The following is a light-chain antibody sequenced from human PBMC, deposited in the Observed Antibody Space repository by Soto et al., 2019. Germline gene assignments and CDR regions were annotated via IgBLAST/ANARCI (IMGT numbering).Light chain of an antibody. Sequence: QSVLTQPASVSGSPGQSITISCTGTSSDVGGYNYVSRYQQHPGKAPKLMIYDVSNRPSGVSNRFSGSKSGNTASLTISGLQAEDEADYYCSSYKSSSTFLCVFGTGTEVTGL. J-gene: IGLJ1*01. CDR3: SSYKSSSTFLCV. CDR1: SSDVGGYNY. CDR2: DVS. V-gene: IGLV2-14*01.